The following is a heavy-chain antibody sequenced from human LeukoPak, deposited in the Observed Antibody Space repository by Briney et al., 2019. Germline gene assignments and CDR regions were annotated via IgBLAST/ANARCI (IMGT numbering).Heavy chain of an antibody. D-gene: IGHD3-9*01. J-gene: IGHJ6*02. V-gene: IGHV4-4*07. CDR1: GGSISSYY. CDR3: ARDLYDILTGYGGPSYGMDV. CDR2: IYTSGRA. Sequence: PETLSLTCTVSGGSISSYYWSWIRQPAGKGLEWIGRIYTSGRANYNPSLKSRVTMSVDTSKNQFSLKLSSVTAADTAVYYCARDLYDILTGYGGPSYGMDVWGQGTTVTVPS.